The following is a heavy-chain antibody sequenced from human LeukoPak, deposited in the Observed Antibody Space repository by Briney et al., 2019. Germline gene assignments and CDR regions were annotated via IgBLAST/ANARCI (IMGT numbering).Heavy chain of an antibody. Sequence: SETLSLTCTVSGGSLSSYYFSWIRQSPGKGLEWIAYISYSGSASYNPSLKSRVTMSVDTSKQFSLSLSSVTAADTAVYYCARDRYCSSTSCYEYYYFDYWGQGTLVTVSS. D-gene: IGHD2-2*01. CDR3: ARDRYCSSTSCYEYYYFDY. J-gene: IGHJ4*02. V-gene: IGHV4-59*12. CDR1: GGSLSSYY. CDR2: ISYSGSA.